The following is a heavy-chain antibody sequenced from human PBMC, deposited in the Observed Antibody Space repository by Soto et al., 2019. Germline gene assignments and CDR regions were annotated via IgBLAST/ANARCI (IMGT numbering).Heavy chain of an antibody. J-gene: IGHJ6*02. D-gene: IGHD6-6*01. CDR3: ARARLSNGDPNIYFFYGLDV. Sequence: QVQLVQSGAEVKRPGSSVKVSCKASGDMFRNSAFTWVRQAPGQGLAWMGVSIPLFRKTNVAQKFQGRVTFTADESTSSLYMEVSSLTSEDTAVYYCARARLSNGDPNIYFFYGLDVWGQGTTITVSS. CDR2: SIPLFRKT. CDR1: GDMFRNSA. V-gene: IGHV1-69*01.